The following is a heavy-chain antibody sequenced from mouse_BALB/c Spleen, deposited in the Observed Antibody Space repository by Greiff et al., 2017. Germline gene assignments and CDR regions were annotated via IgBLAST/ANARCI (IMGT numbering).Heavy chain of an antibody. J-gene: IGHJ2*01. CDR3: ASSVNYYGSSPYYFDY. V-gene: IGHV14-3*02. CDR2: IDPANGNT. D-gene: IGHD1-1*01. Sequence: VQLKQSGAELVKPGASVKLSCTASGFNIKDTYMHWVKQRPEQGLEWIGRIDPANGNTKYDPKFQGKATITADTSSNTAYLQLSSLTSEDTAVYYCASSVNYYGSSPYYFDYWGQGTTLTVSS. CDR1: GFNIKDTY.